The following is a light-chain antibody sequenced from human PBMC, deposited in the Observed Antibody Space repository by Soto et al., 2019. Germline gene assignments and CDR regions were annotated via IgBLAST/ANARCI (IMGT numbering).Light chain of an antibody. CDR3: CSYSGSDSLL. V-gene: IGLV2-11*01. J-gene: IGLJ2*01. CDR2: DVS. CDR1: SSDVGSYTY. Sequence: QSALTQPRSVSGSPGESVTISCSGTSSDVGSYTYVSWYQQYPGKAPKVMIYDVSERPSEVPVRFSGSKSGNTASLTISGLQAEDGAEYFCCSYSGSDSLLFGGGTKLTVL.